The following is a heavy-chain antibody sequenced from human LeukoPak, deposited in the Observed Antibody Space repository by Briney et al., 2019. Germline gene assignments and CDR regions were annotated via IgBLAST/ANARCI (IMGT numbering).Heavy chain of an antibody. CDR1: GGSVTSGTYH. D-gene: IGHD3-22*01. J-gene: IGHJ5*02. CDR3: ARDYYNDGRGGFDP. Sequence: PSETLSLTCTVSGGSVTSGTYHWAWIRQPPGKGLEWIGSVYFDGSTHFNPALQSRLSIPIDTSTNQFSLKLRSVTAAGTAVYYCARDYYNDGRGGFDPWSQGTLVTVSS. V-gene: IGHV4-39*07. CDR2: VYFDGST.